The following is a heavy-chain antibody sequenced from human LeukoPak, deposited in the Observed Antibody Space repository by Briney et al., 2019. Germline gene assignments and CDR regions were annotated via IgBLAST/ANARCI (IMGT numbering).Heavy chain of an antibody. J-gene: IGHJ4*02. CDR3: AKDVSYSSNWYHLDY. Sequence: PGRSLRLSCAASGFTFDDYAMHWVRQAPGKGLEWVPGISWNSGSIGYADSVKGRFTISRDNAKNSLYLQMNSLRAEDTALYYCAKDVSYSSNWYHLDYWGQGTLVTVSS. CDR2: ISWNSGSI. D-gene: IGHD6-13*01. V-gene: IGHV3-9*01. CDR1: GFTFDDYA.